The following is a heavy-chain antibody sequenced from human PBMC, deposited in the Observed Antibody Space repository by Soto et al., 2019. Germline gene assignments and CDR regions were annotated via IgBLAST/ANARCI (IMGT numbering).Heavy chain of an antibody. CDR2: MNPNSGNT. CDR3: ARGIKYGAYSRWFDP. D-gene: IGHD4-17*01. Sequence: QVQLVQSGAEVKKPRASVKVSCKSSGYTFTSYDINWVRKATGQGFEYLGWMNPNSGNTANVQKFQGRVTMTCDTTITTAYMELSSLRSDDTAVYFCARGIKYGAYSRWFDPWGQGTLVTVSS. J-gene: IGHJ5*02. CDR1: GYTFTSYD. V-gene: IGHV1-8*01.